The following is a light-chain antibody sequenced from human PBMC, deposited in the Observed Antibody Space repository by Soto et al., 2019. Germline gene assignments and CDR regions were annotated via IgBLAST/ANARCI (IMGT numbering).Light chain of an antibody. J-gene: IGKJ2*01. V-gene: IGKV3-15*01. Sequence: EIVMTQSPATLSVSPGERATLSCRASQSVSSNLAWYQQKPGQAPRRLIYGSSTRATGIPARFSGSGSGTEFTLTFSSLQSEDFAVYYCQQYNNWPYTFGQGTKLEIK. CDR2: GSS. CDR1: QSVSSN. CDR3: QQYNNWPYT.